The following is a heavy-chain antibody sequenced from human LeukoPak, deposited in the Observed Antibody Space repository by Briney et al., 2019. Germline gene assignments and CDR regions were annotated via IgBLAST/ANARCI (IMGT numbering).Heavy chain of an antibody. J-gene: IGHJ4*02. Sequence: ASMKVSCKASGGTFSSYAISWVRQAPGQGLEWMGRIIPILGIANYAQKFQGRVTITADKSTSTAYMELSSLRSEDTAVYYCARDGSYGDYLYYWGQGTLVTVSS. CDR1: GGTFSSYA. V-gene: IGHV1-69*04. D-gene: IGHD4-17*01. CDR3: ARDGSYGDYLYY. CDR2: IIPILGIA.